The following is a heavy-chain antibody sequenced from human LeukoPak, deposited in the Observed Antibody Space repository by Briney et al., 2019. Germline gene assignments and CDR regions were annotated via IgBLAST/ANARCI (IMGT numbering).Heavy chain of an antibody. V-gene: IGHV1-69*05. CDR1: GGTFSSYA. Sequence: SVKLSCKASGGTFSSYAISWVRQAPGQGLEWMGGIIPIFGTATYAQKFQGRVTITTDESTGTAYIEQSSRRSEATAVSYCARTIGNYLSFSPGPLLYWGQGTLVTVSS. J-gene: IGHJ4*02. D-gene: IGHD1-7*01. CDR2: IIPIFGTA. CDR3: ARTIGNYLSFSPGPLLY.